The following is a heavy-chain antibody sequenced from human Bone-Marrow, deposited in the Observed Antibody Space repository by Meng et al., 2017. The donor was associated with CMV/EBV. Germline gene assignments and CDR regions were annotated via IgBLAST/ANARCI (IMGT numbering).Heavy chain of an antibody. J-gene: IGHJ4*02. D-gene: IGHD6-13*01. V-gene: IGHV3-48*04. Sequence: GESLKISCAASGFTFSNYSMNWVRQAPGKGLEWVSYISSSGSTIYYADSVKGRFTISRDNAKNSLYLQMNSLRAEDTAVYYCAKNGQGGQQLVSFDYWGQGTLVTVSS. CDR2: ISSSGSTI. CDR3: AKNGQGGQQLVSFDY. CDR1: GFTFSNYS.